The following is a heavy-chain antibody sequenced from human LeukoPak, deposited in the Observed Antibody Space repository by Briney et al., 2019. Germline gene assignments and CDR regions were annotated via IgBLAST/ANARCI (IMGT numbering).Heavy chain of an antibody. Sequence: PSETLSLTCAVYGGSFSGYYWSWIRQPPGRGLEWIGEINHSGRTKYTPSLQSRAALSVDTSKNQFSLKLNSVTAADTAVYYCARGRGYNAFDIWGQGTMVTVSS. CDR1: GGSFSGYY. CDR2: INHSGRT. D-gene: IGHD5-12*01. J-gene: IGHJ3*02. V-gene: IGHV4-34*01. CDR3: ARGRGYNAFDI.